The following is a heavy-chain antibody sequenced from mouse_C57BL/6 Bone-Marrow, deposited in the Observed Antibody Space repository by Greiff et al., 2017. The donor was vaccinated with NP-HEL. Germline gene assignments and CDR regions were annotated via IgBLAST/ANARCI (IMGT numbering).Heavy chain of an antibody. CDR1: GFTFSSYG. V-gene: IGHV5-6*01. D-gene: IGHD2-3*01. J-gene: IGHJ2*01. CDR2: ISSGGSYT. CDR3: ASYDGYYENFDY. Sequence: DVQLVESGGDLVKPGGSLKLSCAASGFTFSSYGMSWVRQTPDKRLEWVATISSGGSYTYYPDSVKGRFTISRDNAKNTLYLQMSSLKSEDTAMYYCASYDGYYENFDYWGQGTTLTVSS.